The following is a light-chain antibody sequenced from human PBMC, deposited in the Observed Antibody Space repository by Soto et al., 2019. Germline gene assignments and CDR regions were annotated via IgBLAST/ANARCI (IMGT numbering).Light chain of an antibody. CDR3: ESWDNSLSAGV. Sequence: QSVLTQPPSVSPAPGQKVTISCSGSRSNIGNNYVSWYQQLPGTAPKLLIYENNKRPSGIPDRFSGSKSGTSATLGITGLQTGDEADYFCESWDNSLSAGVFGGGT. J-gene: IGLJ3*02. V-gene: IGLV1-51*02. CDR2: ENN. CDR1: RSNIGNNY.